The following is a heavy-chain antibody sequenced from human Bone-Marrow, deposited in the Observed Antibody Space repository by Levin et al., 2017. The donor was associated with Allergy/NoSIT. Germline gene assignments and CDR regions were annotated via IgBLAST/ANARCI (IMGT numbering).Heavy chain of an antibody. J-gene: IGHJ4*02. Sequence: KAGGSLRLSCTASGFTFSDYYMTWIRQAPGKGLHWVSYISISGNTIGYADSVKGRFTISRDNAKNSLYLQMNSLRAEDTAVYYCAMYLVATSGSFEYWGQGTLVTVSS. V-gene: IGHV3-11*01. CDR1: GFTFSDYY. CDR2: ISISGNTI. CDR3: AMYLVATSGSFEY. D-gene: IGHD5-12*01.